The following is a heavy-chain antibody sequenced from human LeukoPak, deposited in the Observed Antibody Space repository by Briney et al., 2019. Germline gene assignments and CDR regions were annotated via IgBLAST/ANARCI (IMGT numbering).Heavy chain of an antibody. CDR2: INTKTGNP. CDR1: GYSFTSYT. Sequence: WASVKVSCKASGYSFTSYTMNWVRQAPGQGLEWMGWINTKTGNPTYXQGFXGRFVFSSDTSVSTAYLQINSLKADDTAVYYCVRDRYLGYWGQGTLVTVSS. D-gene: IGHD3-9*01. CDR3: VRDRYLGY. J-gene: IGHJ4*02. V-gene: IGHV7-4-1*02.